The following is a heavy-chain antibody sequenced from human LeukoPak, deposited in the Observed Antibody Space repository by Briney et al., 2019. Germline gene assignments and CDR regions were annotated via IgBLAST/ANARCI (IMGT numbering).Heavy chain of an antibody. D-gene: IGHD3-22*01. CDR2: ISRSSGNK. CDR1: GFTFSHYW. J-gene: IGHJ4*02. Sequence: PGGSLRLSCAASGFTFSHYWMSWVRQAPGKGLEWVACISRSSGNKYYADSVKGRFTISRDNAENSLYLQMNSLRDEDTAVYYCEREWDYDGSGYYYALDYWGQGTLVTVSS. CDR3: EREWDYDGSGYYYALDY. V-gene: IGHV3-48*02.